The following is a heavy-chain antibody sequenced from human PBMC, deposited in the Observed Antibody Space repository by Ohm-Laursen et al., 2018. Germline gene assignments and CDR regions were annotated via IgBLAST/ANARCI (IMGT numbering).Heavy chain of an antibody. D-gene: IGHD2-2*02. J-gene: IGHJ3*02. V-gene: IGHV3-23*01. CDR2: ISGSGGST. Sequence: SLRLSCSASGFTFSSYAMSWVRQAPGKGLEWVSAISGSGGSTYYADSVKGRFTISRDNSKNTLYLQMNSLRAEDTAVYYCAKRYQMLYILDAFDIWGQGTMVTVSS. CDR1: GFTFSSYA. CDR3: AKRYQMLYILDAFDI.